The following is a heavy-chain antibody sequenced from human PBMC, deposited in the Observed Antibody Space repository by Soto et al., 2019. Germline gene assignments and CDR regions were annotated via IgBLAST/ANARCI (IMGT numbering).Heavy chain of an antibody. CDR1: GFTFSSYG. CDR2: IWYDGSNK. CDR3: ARGLELLWFGEYDY. D-gene: IGHD3-10*01. J-gene: IGHJ4*02. Sequence: GGSLRLSCAASGFTFSSYGMHWVRQAPGKGLEWVAVIWYDGSNKYYADSVKGRFTISRDNSKNTLYLQMNSLRAEDTAVYYCARGLELLWFGEYDYWGQGTLVTVSS. V-gene: IGHV3-33*01.